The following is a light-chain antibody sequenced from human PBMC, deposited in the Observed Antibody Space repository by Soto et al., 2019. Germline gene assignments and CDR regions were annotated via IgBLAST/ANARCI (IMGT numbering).Light chain of an antibody. Sequence: QSVLTQPPSASGTPGQRVTSSCSGSSSNIGSNTVNWYQQLPGTAPKLLIYSNNQRPSGVPDRFSGSKSGTSASLAISGLQSEDEADYYCAAWDDSLNGRVFGTGTKVTV. CDR1: SSNIGSNT. V-gene: IGLV1-44*01. CDR3: AAWDDSLNGRV. CDR2: SNN. J-gene: IGLJ1*01.